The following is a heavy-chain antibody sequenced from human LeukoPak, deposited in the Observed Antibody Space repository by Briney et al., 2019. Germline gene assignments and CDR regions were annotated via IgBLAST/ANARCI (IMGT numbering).Heavy chain of an antibody. CDR1: GFTFSSYG. Sequence: GGSLRLSCAASGFTFSSYGMHWVRQAPGKGLEWVAFIRYDGSNKYYADSVKGRFTISRDNAKNSLYLQMTSLRGEDTALYYCARGYYDSSGPHDAFDIWGQGTMVTVSS. CDR3: ARGYYDSSGPHDAFDI. V-gene: IGHV3-30*02. J-gene: IGHJ3*02. CDR2: IRYDGSNK. D-gene: IGHD3-22*01.